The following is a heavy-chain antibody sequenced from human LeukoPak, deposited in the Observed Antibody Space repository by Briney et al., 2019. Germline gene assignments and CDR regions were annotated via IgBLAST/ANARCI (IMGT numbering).Heavy chain of an antibody. J-gene: IGHJ6*03. V-gene: IGHV3-48*01. CDR2: TSEGSSNL. CDR1: GFSFGTYA. Sequence: GGSLRLSCAASGFSFGTYAMNWVRQAPGKGLEWIAYTSEGSSNLQYAGSVKGRFTISKDNAKGSLYLQMNSLRAEDTAVYYCARVVPMVQSYNSYMDVWGKGTTVTVSS. D-gene: IGHD2-8*01. CDR3: ARVVPMVQSYNSYMDV.